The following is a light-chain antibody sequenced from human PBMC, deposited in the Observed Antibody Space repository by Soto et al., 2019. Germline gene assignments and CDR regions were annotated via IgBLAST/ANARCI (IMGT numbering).Light chain of an antibody. J-gene: IGLJ3*02. CDR1: SSDVGRYNY. CDR3: CSYAGSYTHWV. Sequence: QPVLTQPRSVSGSPGQSVTISCTGSSSDVGRYNYVSWYQQHPGRAPQLIISAGVPGRFSGSKSGNTASLTISGLQAEDEADYYCCSYAGSYTHWVFGGGTKVTVL. V-gene: IGLV2-11*01.